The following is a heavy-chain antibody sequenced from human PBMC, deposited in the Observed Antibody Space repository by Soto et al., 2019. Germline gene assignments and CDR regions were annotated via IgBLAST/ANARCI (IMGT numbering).Heavy chain of an antibody. V-gene: IGHV1-8*01. CDR1: GYTFTSYD. J-gene: IGHJ4*02. D-gene: IGHD2-2*01. Sequence: ASVKVSCKASGYTFTSYDINWVRQATGQGLEWMGWMNPNSGNTGYAQKFQGRVTMTRNTSISTAYMELSSLRSEDTAVYYCARVSSSTGPLPDYWGQGTLVTVSS. CDR2: MNPNSGNT. CDR3: ARVSSSTGPLPDY.